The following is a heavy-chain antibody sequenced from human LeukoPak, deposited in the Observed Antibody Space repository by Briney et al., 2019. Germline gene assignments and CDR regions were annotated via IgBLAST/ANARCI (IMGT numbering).Heavy chain of an antibody. CDR1: GFTFSSYS. CDR2: ISSSSSYI. J-gene: IGHJ5*02. Sequence: GGSLRLSCAASGFTFSSYSMNWVRQAPGKGLEWVSSISSSSSYIYYADSVKGRFTISRDNSKNTLYLQMNSLRAEDTAVYYCAREALLTNWFDPWGQGTLVTVSS. V-gene: IGHV3-21*01. CDR3: AREALLTNWFDP.